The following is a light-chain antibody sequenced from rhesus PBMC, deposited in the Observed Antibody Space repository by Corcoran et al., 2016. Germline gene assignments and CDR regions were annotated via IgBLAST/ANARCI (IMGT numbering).Light chain of an antibody. CDR2: YAS. Sequence: DIQMTQSPSSLSASVGDKVTITCHASQGISSWLAWYQQKQGKAPKPLIYYASRLQSGVPPRFSGSGSGTDYPLTLSSLEPEDFATYYCPLYDDLPWTFGQGTEVEIK. J-gene: IGKJ1*01. CDR1: QGISSW. V-gene: IGKV1-19*01. CDR3: PLYDDLPWT.